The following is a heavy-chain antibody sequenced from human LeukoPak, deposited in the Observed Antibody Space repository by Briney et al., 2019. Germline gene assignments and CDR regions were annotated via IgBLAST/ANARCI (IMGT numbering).Heavy chain of an antibody. Sequence: SETLSLTCIVSGGSISSYYWSWIRQPPGKGLEWIGYIYYSGSTNYNPSLKSRVTISVDTSKNQLSRNLSSVTAADTAVYYCARESGDDAFDIWGQGTMVTVSS. CDR3: ARESGDDAFDI. V-gene: IGHV4-59*01. J-gene: IGHJ3*02. CDR1: GGSISSYY. CDR2: IYYSGST. D-gene: IGHD7-27*01.